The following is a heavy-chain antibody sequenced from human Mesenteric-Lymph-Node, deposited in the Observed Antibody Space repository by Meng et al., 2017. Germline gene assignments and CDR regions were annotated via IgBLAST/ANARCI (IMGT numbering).Heavy chain of an antibody. CDR3: TYGVSFGGWYTDVDY. V-gene: IGHV3-15*05. D-gene: IGHD6-19*01. Sequence: GESLKISCAASGFTFSNAWMSWVRQAPGKGLEWVGRIKSKPYGEKTEYAAPVKGRFTISRDDSKNMFYLQMNSLKIEDTAVYYCTYGVSFGGWYTDVDYWGRGTLVTVSS. CDR1: GFTFSNAW. CDR2: IKSKPYGEKT. J-gene: IGHJ4*02.